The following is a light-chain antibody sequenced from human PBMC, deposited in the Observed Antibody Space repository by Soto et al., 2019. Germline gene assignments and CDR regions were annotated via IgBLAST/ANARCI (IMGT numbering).Light chain of an antibody. Sequence: MSLSLFSISATLGESVNITCRARPSISGYVNWYPQTPGKAPQMLISGASSLQSGVPSRFSGSGSGTDFTLTISSLQPEDGVTDCCQLSYFIPRTCGQVTKV. V-gene: IGKV1-39*01. CDR1: PSISGY. CDR2: GAS. J-gene: IGKJ1*01. CDR3: QLSYFIPRT.